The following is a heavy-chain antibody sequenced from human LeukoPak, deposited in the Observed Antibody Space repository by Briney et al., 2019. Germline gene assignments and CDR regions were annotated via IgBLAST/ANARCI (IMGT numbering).Heavy chain of an antibody. V-gene: IGHV5-51*01. CDR2: IYPGDSDT. D-gene: IGHD2-15*01. J-gene: IGHJ4*02. Sequence: GESLKISCKASGYSFTTYWIGWVRQMPGKGLEWMGIIYPGDSDTRYSPSFEGQVTISADKSITTAYLQWSSLEASDTAMYYCGRHGVGYCSGGSCVLDYWGQGTLVTVSS. CDR3: GRHGVGYCSGGSCVLDY. CDR1: GYSFTTYW.